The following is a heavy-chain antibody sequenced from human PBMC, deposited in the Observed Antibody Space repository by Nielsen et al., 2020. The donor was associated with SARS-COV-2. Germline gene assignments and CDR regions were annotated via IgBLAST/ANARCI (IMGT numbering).Heavy chain of an antibody. D-gene: IGHD3-22*01. V-gene: IGHV4-31*03. J-gene: IGHJ3*02. CDR1: GGSISSGGYY. CDR3: ARATMIVVVISAFDI. Sequence: SETLSLTCTVSGGSISSGGYYWSWIRQHPGKGLEWIGYIYYSGSTYYNPSLKSRVTISVDTSKNQFSLKLSSVTAADTAAYYCARATMIVVVISAFDIWGQGTMVTVSS. CDR2: IYYSGST.